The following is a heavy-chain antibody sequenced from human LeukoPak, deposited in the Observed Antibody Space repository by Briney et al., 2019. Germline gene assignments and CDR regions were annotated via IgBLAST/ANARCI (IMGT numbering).Heavy chain of an antibody. J-gene: IGHJ5*02. CDR3: ATSPPSGYYRIGNWFDP. CDR2: IYYSGST. D-gene: IGHD3-22*01. Sequence: PSETLSLTCTVSGGSISSSSYYWGWIRQPPGTGLEWIGSIYYSGSTYYNPSLKSRVTISVDTSKNQFSLKLSSVTAADTAVYYCATSPPSGYYRIGNWFDPWGQGTLVTVSS. CDR1: GGSISSSSYY. V-gene: IGHV4-39*07.